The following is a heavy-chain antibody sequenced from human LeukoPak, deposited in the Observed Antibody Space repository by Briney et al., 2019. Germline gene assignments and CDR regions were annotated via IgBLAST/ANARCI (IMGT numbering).Heavy chain of an antibody. CDR1: GGSISSYY. D-gene: IGHD3-9*01. Sequence: SETLSLTCTVSGGSISSYYWSWIRQPPGKGLEWIGYIYYSGSTNYNPSLKSRVTISVDTSKNQFSLKLSSVTAADTAVYYCARCTKSYDILTGYPTNWYFDIWGRGTLVTVSS. CDR2: IYYSGST. J-gene: IGHJ2*01. V-gene: IGHV4-59*01. CDR3: ARCTKSYDILTGYPTNWYFDI.